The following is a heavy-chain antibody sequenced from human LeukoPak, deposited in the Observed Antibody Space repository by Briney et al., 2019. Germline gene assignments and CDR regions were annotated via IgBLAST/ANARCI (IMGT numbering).Heavy chain of an antibody. D-gene: IGHD5-18*01. J-gene: IGHJ4*02. CDR2: MYYSGST. CDR3: ARNILGYSYGHFDY. V-gene: IGHV4-39*07. Sequence: IGSMYYSGSTYYNPSLKSRVSISLDTSKNQFSLKLSSVTAADTAVYYCARNILGYSYGHFDYWGQGTLVTVSS.